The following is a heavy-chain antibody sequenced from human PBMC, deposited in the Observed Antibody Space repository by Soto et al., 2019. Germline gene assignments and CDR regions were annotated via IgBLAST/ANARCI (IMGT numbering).Heavy chain of an antibody. J-gene: IGHJ5*02. CDR1: GFTFRDFT. CDR2: ISSSGTFK. V-gene: IGHV3-21*01. D-gene: IGHD3-16*01. Sequence: EVHLVESGGGLVKPGGSLRLSCAASGFTFRDFTMNWVRQAPGKGLEWVSSISSSGTFKYYADSLGGRFTISRDNAKNSLYLQLNSLRGEDTAIYYCVRQQYDFLVDPWGQGTLVTVSS. CDR3: VRQQYDFLVDP.